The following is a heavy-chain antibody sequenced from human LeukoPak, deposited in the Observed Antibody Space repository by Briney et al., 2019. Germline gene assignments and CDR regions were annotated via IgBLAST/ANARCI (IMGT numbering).Heavy chain of an antibody. J-gene: IGHJ6*03. Sequence: PGGSLRLSCAASGFTVSSNYMSWVRQAPGKGLERVSVIYSGGSTDYADSVKGRFTISRDNSKNTLYLQMNSLRAEDTAVYYCASGSGSYRTPYYYMDVWGTGTTVTVSS. V-gene: IGHV3-53*01. CDR1: GFTVSSNY. CDR2: IYSGGST. D-gene: IGHD3-10*01. CDR3: ASGSGSYRTPYYYMDV.